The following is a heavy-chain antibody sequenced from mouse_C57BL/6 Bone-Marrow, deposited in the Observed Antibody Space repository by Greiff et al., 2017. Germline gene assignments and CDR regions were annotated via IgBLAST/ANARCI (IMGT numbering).Heavy chain of an antibody. CDR3: TRRNDGYVHYYAMDY. D-gene: IGHD2-3*01. CDR2: IRNKANNHAT. V-gene: IGHV6-6*01. CDR1: GFTFSDAW. J-gene: IGHJ4*01. Sequence: EVKLMESGGGLVQPGGSMKLSCAASGFTFSDAWMDWVRQSPEKGLEWVAEIRNKANNHATYYAESVKGRFTISRDDSKSSVYLQMNSLRAEDTGIYYCTRRNDGYVHYYAMDYWGQGTSVTVSS.